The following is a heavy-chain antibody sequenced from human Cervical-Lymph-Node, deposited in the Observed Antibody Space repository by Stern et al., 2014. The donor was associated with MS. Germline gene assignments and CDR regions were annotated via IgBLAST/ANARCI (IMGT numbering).Heavy chain of an antibody. CDR3: ARDPSYCGGDCYANWFDP. Sequence: VQLVEAGGGLVQPGGSLRLSCAASGFTFSSSWMHWVRQAPGKGLVWVSRINSDGSSTSYADSVKGRFTISRDNAKNTLYLQMNSLRAEDTAVYYCARDPSYCGGDCYANWFDPWGQGTLVTVSS. CDR2: INSDGSST. J-gene: IGHJ5*02. CDR1: GFTFSSSW. V-gene: IGHV3-74*01. D-gene: IGHD2-21*02.